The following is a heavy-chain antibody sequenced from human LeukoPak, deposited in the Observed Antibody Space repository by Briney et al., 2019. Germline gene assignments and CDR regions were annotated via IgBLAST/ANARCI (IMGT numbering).Heavy chain of an antibody. Sequence: NSSEALSLTCTVSGGSISDRSYFWGWIRQPPGKGLEWIGHIYDGGRTSYNPSLKSRVTISVDTSKNQLSLKLSSVTAADTAVYYCARWRAPGFDYWGQGTLVTVSS. CDR3: ARWRAPGFDY. CDR2: IYDGGRT. J-gene: IGHJ4*02. V-gene: IGHV4-39*07. CDR1: GGSISDRSYF.